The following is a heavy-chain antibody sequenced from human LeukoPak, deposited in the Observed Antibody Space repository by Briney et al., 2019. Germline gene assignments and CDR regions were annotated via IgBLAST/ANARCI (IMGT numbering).Heavy chain of an antibody. CDR3: ARASGGYYNNWFDP. D-gene: IGHD3-22*01. Sequence: SETLSLTCTVSGGSLSTYYWSWIRQPPGKGLEWMGNIYYTGSTNYNPSLKSRVTMSVDTSKSQFSLKLNSVTAADTAVYYCARASGGYYNNWFDPWGQGTLVTVSS. V-gene: IGHV4-59*01. CDR2: IYYTGST. J-gene: IGHJ5*02. CDR1: GGSLSTYY.